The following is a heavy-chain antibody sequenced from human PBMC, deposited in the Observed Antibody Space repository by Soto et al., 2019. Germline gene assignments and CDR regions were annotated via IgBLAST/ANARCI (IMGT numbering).Heavy chain of an antibody. CDR2: ISSSSSTI. Sequence: HPGESLRLSCAASGFTFSSYSMNWVRQAPGKGLEWVSYISSSSSTIYYADSVKGRFTISRDNAKNSLYLQMNSLRDEDTAVYYCARESRFLEWLSLNWFDPWGQGTLVTVS. CDR3: ARESRFLEWLSLNWFDP. CDR1: GFTFSSYS. D-gene: IGHD3-3*01. J-gene: IGHJ5*02. V-gene: IGHV3-48*02.